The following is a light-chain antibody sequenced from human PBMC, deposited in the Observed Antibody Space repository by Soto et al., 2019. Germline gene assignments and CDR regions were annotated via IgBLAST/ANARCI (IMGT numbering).Light chain of an antibody. Sequence: DIQMTQSPSSLSASVGDRVTITCQASQHISTYLNWFQQKPRKAPELLIYDASNLVPGVPSRFSGSGSGTDFTFTISSLQPEDIATYYCQQYDDLPPTCGPGTKVDIK. CDR3: QQYDDLPPT. CDR2: DAS. CDR1: QHISTY. V-gene: IGKV1-33*01. J-gene: IGKJ3*01.